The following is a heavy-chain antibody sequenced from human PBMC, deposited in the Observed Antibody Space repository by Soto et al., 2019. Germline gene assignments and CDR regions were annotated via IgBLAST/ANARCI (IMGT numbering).Heavy chain of an antibody. CDR1: GGSISSYY. V-gene: IGHV4-4*07. CDR3: ASSPYYYYSSGPDY. J-gene: IGHJ4*02. D-gene: IGHD3-22*01. CDR2: IYTSGGT. Sequence: SETLSLTCTVSGGSISSYYWSWIRQPAGKGLEWIGRIYTSGGTNYNPSLKSRVTMSVDTSKNQFSLKLSSVTAADTAVYYCASSPYYYYSSGPDYWGQGTLVTVSS.